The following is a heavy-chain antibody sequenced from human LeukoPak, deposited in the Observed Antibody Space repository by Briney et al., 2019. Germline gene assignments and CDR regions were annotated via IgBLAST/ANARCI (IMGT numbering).Heavy chain of an antibody. J-gene: IGHJ3*02. V-gene: IGHV3-23*01. CDR3: AKDHVSDSGWYGSTVFDM. D-gene: IGHD6-19*01. Sequence: GGSLRLSCAASGVTFYSYGMSWGRQAPGKGLEWVSRISGSGRVTYHVDSVKGGFTISRENSKTTLYLQMNSLRAEDTAVYYCAKDHVSDSGWYGSTVFDMWGQGTMVTVSS. CDR2: ISGSGRVT. CDR1: GVTFYSYG.